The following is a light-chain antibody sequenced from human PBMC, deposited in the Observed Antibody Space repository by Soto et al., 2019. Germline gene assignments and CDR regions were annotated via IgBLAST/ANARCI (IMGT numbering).Light chain of an antibody. J-gene: IGLJ2*01. CDR2: NTN. CDR1: SSNIGRNT. V-gene: IGLV1-44*01. CDR3: AVWDDSLNGLV. Sequence: QSVLTQPPSASGTPGQRVTISSSGSSSNIGRNTVNWYQQLPGTAPKLLIYNTNQRPSGVPDRFSGSKSGTSASLAISGLQSEDEADYYCAVWDDSLNGLVFGGGTKLTVL.